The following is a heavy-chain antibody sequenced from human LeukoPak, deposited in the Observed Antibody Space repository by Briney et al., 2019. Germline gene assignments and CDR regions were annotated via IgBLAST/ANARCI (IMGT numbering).Heavy chain of an antibody. J-gene: IGHJ4*02. CDR1: GYTFTSYD. V-gene: IGHV1-18*01. CDR3: APDLGDSGYEFPPVD. Sequence: ASVKVSCKASGYTFTSYDISWVRQAPGQGLEWMGWISAYNGNTNYAQKLQGRVTMTTDTSTSTAYMELRSLRSDDTAVYYCAPDLGDSGYEFPPVDWGQGTLVTVSS. D-gene: IGHD5-12*01. CDR2: ISAYNGNT.